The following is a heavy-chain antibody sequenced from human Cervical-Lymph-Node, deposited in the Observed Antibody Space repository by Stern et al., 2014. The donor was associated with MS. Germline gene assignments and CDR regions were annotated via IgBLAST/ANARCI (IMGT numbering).Heavy chain of an antibody. V-gene: IGHV3-11*01. Sequence: VQLVESGGGLVKPGGSLRLSCAASGFTFSDYYMTWIRQAPGKGLEWVSYISSSGNTIYYAESVKGRFTVSRDNAKNSLSPQMNSLRAEDTAMYYCAREYILASRPGVDSWGQGILVTVSS. CDR3: AREYILASRPGVDS. CDR2: ISSSGNTI. D-gene: IGHD3-3*02. J-gene: IGHJ4*02. CDR1: GFTFSDYY.